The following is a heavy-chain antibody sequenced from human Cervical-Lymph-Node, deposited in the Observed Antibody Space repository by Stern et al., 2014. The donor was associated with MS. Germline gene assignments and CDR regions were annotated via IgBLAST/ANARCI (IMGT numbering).Heavy chain of an antibody. CDR3: ERIGSGFPDY. D-gene: IGHD5-12*01. V-gene: IGHV2-70*04. CDR1: GFSLDTTGMR. Sequence: QVTLKESGPALVNPKQTLTLTCTFSGFSLDTTGMRVSWIRQPPGKALEWLARPGWGAYKFYRTPPNNRLIISKDTPKNQVVLLMSDMDPVDTATYYCERIGSGFPDYWGQGILVTVSS. J-gene: IGHJ4*02. CDR2: PGWGAYK.